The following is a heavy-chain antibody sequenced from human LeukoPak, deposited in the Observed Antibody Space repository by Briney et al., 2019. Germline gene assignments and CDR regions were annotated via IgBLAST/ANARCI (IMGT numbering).Heavy chain of an antibody. CDR1: RLTFSSYA. CDR3: VRDREPLLWFEEVVWVDP. CDR2: ISSNGGST. Sequence: GGSLRLSCSASRLTFSSYAMHCVRQAPGKGLEYVSAISSNGGSTYYADSVKGRFTISRDNSKNTLYLQMSSLRAEDTAVYYCVRDREPLLWFEEVVWVDPWGQGTLVTVSS. J-gene: IGHJ5*02. V-gene: IGHV3-64D*06. D-gene: IGHD3-10*01.